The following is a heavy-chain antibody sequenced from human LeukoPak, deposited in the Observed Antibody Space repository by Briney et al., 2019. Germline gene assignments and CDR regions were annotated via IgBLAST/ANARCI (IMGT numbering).Heavy chain of an antibody. CDR3: AKGGGYGDFYFDY. V-gene: IGHV3-23*01. Sequence: GGSLRLSCAASGFTFSSYAMNWVRQAPGKGLEWVSTISGSGDSTYYADSVKGRFTISRDNSKNTLYLQMNSLRAEDTAVYYCAKGGGYGDFYFDYWGQGTLVTVSS. D-gene: IGHD4-17*01. J-gene: IGHJ4*02. CDR1: GFTFSSYA. CDR2: ISGSGDST.